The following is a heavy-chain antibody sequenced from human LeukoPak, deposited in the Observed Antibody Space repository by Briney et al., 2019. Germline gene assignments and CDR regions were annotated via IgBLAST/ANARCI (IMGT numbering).Heavy chain of an antibody. D-gene: IGHD3-16*01. Sequence: ASVNDSLKTSGYTFSGYYLNWVRQAPAQGLEWMGWINPNSGGTNYAQKFQGRVTMTRDTSHSTAYMELSSLRSDDTAVYYCAKDTMVAFGGVIQYYFDFWGQGTTVTVSS. J-gene: IGHJ4*02. V-gene: IGHV1-2*02. CDR1: GYTFSGYY. CDR3: AKDTMVAFGGVIQYYFDF. CDR2: INPNSGGT.